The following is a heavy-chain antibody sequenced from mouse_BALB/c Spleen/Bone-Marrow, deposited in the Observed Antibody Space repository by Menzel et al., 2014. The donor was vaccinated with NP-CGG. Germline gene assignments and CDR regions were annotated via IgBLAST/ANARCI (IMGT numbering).Heavy chain of an antibody. J-gene: IGHJ4*01. D-gene: IGHD2-3*01. CDR2: IYPGDGDT. V-gene: IGHV1-82*01. CDR3: ARSDGYRAMDY. CDR1: GYAFGYSW. Sequence: QVQLKESGPELVKPGASVKISCKASGYAFGYSWMNWVKQRPGQGLEWTGRIYPGDGDTYYNGKFKGRATLTADKSSSTAYMQLSSLTSVDSAVYFCARSDGYRAMDYWGQGSSVTVSS.